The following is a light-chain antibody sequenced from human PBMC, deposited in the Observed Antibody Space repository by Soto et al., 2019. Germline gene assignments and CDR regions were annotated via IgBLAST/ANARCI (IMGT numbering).Light chain of an antibody. CDR2: GAA. J-gene: IGKJ2*01. Sequence: EIVLTQSPGTLSLSPGERATLSCRASQSISSSYLAWYQQKPGQAPRLLIYGAASRATGIPDRFSGSGSGTDFTLTISRLEPEDFAVYYCQQYGGSPLTFGQGAKREIK. CDR3: QQYGGSPLT. V-gene: IGKV3-20*01. CDR1: QSISSSY.